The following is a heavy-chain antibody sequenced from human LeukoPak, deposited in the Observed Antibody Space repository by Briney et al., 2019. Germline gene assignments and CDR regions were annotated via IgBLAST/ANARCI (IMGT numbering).Heavy chain of an antibody. CDR2: INSDGSST. CDR1: GFTFSSYW. CDR3: ARVTGWLAPWMDV. D-gene: IGHD6-19*01. V-gene: IGHV3-74*01. Sequence: GGSLRLSCAASGFTFSSYWMHWVRQAPGKGLVWVSRINSDGSSTSYADSVKGRFTISRDNAKNTLYLQMNSLRAEDTAVYYRARVTGWLAPWMDVWGQGTTVTVSS. J-gene: IGHJ6*02.